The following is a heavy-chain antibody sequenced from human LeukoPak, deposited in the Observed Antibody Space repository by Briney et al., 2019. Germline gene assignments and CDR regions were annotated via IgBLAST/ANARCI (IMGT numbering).Heavy chain of an antibody. J-gene: IGHJ4*02. CDR3: ARRDYGQYFDY. CDR2: FYHSEST. V-gene: IGHV4-38-2*01. CDR1: GYSISSAYY. D-gene: IGHD4/OR15-4a*01. Sequence: SETLSLTCAVSGYSISSAYYWVWIRQPPGRGLEWIGSFYHSESTNYNPSLKSRVTISVDTSKNQFSLKLSSVTAADTAVYYCARRDYGQYFDYWGQGTLVTVSS.